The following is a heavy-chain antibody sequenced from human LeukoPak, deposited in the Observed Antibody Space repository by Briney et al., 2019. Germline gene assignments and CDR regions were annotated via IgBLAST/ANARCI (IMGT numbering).Heavy chain of an antibody. V-gene: IGHV4-38-2*01. CDR1: GYSISSGYY. Sequence: SDTLSLTCAVSGYSISSGYYWGWIRQPPGKGLEWIGSIYHSGSTYYNPSLKSRVTISVDTSKNQFSLKLSSVTAADTAVYYCARQTGTTPSFDYWGQGTLVTVSS. CDR3: ARQTGTTPSFDY. J-gene: IGHJ4*02. CDR2: IYHSGST. D-gene: IGHD1-1*01.